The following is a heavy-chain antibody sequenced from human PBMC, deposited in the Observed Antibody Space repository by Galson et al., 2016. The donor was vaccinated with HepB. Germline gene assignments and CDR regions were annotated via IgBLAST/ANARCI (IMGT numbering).Heavy chain of an antibody. V-gene: IGHV3-15*07. CDR1: GFTFASAW. CDR2: IKSKTDGGTT. CDR3: TTDKSRTMVRGLIRDY. Sequence: SLRLSCAGSGFTFASAWMNWVRQAPGKGLEWVGRIKSKTDGGTTDDTAPLKGRFTISRDDSKNMLFLHMNSLKTEDTAMYYCTTDKSRTMVRGLIRDYWGQGTLVIVSS. D-gene: IGHD3-10*01. J-gene: IGHJ4*02.